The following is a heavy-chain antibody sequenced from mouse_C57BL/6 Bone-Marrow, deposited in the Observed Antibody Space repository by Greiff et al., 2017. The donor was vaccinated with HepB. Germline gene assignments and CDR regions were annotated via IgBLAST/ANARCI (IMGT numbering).Heavy chain of an antibody. CDR2: IWTGGGT. V-gene: IGHV2-9-1*01. Sequence: VQLQQSGPGLVAPSQSLSITCTVSGFSLTSYAISWVRQPPGKGLEWLGVIWTGGGTNYNSALKSRLSISKDNSKSQVFLKMNSLQTDDTARYYCARRYDDGFNWYFDVWGTGTTVTVSS. CDR3: ARRYDDGFNWYFDV. J-gene: IGHJ1*03. CDR1: GFSLTSYA. D-gene: IGHD2-12*01.